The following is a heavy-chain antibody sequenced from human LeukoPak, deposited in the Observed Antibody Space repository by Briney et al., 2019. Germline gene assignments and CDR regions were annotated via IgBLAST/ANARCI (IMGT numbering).Heavy chain of an antibody. D-gene: IGHD1-26*01. Sequence: GASVKVSCKTSGYTFSGYNMDWVRLAPGQGREWMGCINPNRGGTYYAQKIQGRVTMTRDTSNNTAYLEMSRLRADDTAVYYCASFGSPPADFDYWGQGTLVTVSS. J-gene: IGHJ4*02. CDR3: ASFGSPPADFDY. CDR1: GYTFSGYN. V-gene: IGHV1-2*02. CDR2: INPNRGGT.